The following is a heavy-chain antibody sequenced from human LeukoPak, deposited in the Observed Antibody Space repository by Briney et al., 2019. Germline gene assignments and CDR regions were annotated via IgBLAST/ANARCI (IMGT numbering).Heavy chain of an antibody. CDR2: IYYSGST. D-gene: IGHD3-10*01. J-gene: IGHJ5*02. V-gene: IGHV4-31*03. CDR1: GGSISSGGYY. CDR3: ARDYYGSGSYSVWFDP. Sequence: SQTLSLTCTVSGGSISSGGYYWSWIRQHPGKGLEWIGYIYYSGSTYHNPSLKSRVTISVDTSKNQFSLKLSSVTAADTAVYYCARDYYGSGSYSVWFDPWGQGTLVTVSS.